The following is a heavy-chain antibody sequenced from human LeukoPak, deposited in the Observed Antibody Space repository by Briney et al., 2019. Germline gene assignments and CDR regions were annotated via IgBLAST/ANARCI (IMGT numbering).Heavy chain of an antibody. CDR3: ARLCGGDCYLGPYYYYYYYMDV. D-gene: IGHD2-21*02. V-gene: IGHV4-59*01. J-gene: IGHJ6*03. Sequence: PSETLSLTCTVSGGSISSYYWSWIRQPPGKGLEWIGYIYHSGSTNYNPSLKSRVTISVDTSKNQFSLKLSSVTAADTAVYYCARLCGGDCYLGPYYYYYYYMDVWGKGTTVTVSS. CDR2: IYHSGST. CDR1: GGSISSYY.